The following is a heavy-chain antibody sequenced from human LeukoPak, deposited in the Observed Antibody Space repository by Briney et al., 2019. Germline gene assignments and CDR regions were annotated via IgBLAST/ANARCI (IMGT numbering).Heavy chain of an antibody. CDR1: GFTFSSYE. J-gene: IGHJ4*02. CDR3: ARHRVVVTDIDY. V-gene: IGHV3-48*03. CDR2: ISSSGSTI. D-gene: IGHD2-21*02. Sequence: GGSLRLSCAASGFTFSSYEMNWVRQAPGKGLEWVSYISSSGSTIYYADSVKGRFTISRDNAKNSLYLQMNSLRAEDTAVYYCARHRVVVTDIDYRGQGTLVTVSS.